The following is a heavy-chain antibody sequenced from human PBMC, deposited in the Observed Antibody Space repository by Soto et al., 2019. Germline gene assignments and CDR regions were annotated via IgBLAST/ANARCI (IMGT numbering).Heavy chain of an antibody. CDR1: GGSISSYY. J-gene: IGHJ5*02. V-gene: IGHV4-4*07. D-gene: IGHD6-13*01. Sequence: PATLSLTSTVPGGSISSYYWSWIRQPAGKGLEWIGRIYPSGSTNYNPSLKSRVTMSVDTSQNQFSLKLSSVTAADTAVYYCARVSTGGPAAAGTIWFDPWGQGTLVTVSS. CDR3: ARVSTGGPAAAGTIWFDP. CDR2: IYPSGST.